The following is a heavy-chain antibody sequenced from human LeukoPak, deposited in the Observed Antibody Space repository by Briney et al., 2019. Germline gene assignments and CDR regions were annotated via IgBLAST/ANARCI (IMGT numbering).Heavy chain of an antibody. CDR3: ARVGYGDYVDY. J-gene: IGHJ4*02. Sequence: SETLSLTCTVSGGSISSGGYYWSWIRQHPGKGLEWIGYIYYSGSTYYNPSLKSRVTISVDTSKNQFSLKLSSVTAADTAVYYRARVGYGDYVDYWGQGTLATVSS. D-gene: IGHD4-17*01. CDR1: GGSISSGGYY. V-gene: IGHV4-31*03. CDR2: IYYSGST.